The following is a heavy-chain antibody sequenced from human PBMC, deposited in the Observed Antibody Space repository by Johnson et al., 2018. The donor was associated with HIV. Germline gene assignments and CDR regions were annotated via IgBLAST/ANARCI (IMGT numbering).Heavy chain of an antibody. CDR3: ATDRYYNFWSGSGHAAFDI. V-gene: IGHV3-20*04. J-gene: IGHJ3*02. D-gene: IGHD3-3*01. CDR1: GFTFDDYG. CDR2: INWNGGST. Sequence: EVQLVESGGGVVRPGGSLRLSCAASGFTFDDYGMSWVRQAPGKGLEWVSGINWNGGSTGYADSVKGRFTISRDNAKNSLYLQMNNLRVEDTAVYYCATDRYYNFWSGSGHAAFDIWGQGTMVTVSS.